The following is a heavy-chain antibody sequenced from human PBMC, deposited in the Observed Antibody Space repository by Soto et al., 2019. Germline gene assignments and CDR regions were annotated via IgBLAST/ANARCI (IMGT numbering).Heavy chain of an antibody. CDR1: GVAISSYY. J-gene: IGHJ6*02. CDR3: ARGRNSDGMDV. CDR2: IYYSGST. V-gene: IGHV4-59*01. Sequence: SETVSLTCTGSGVAISSYYWSWIRQPPGKGLEWIGYIYYSGSTNYNPSLKSRVTISVDTSKNQFSLKLSSVTAADTAVYYCARGRNSDGMDVWGQGTTVTVSS.